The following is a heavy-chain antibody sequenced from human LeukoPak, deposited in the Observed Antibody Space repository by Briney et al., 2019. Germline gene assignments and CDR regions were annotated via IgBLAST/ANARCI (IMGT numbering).Heavy chain of an antibody. Sequence: PSETLSLTCTVSGGSISRYYWSWIRQPPGKGLEWIGYIYYSGSTNYNPSFKSRVTISVDTSKNQFSLNLSSVTATDTAVYYCARGGVNIWYYFDYWGQGTLVTVSS. D-gene: IGHD1/OR15-1a*01. V-gene: IGHV4-59*01. CDR1: GGSISRYY. CDR2: IYYSGST. CDR3: ARGGVNIWYYFDY. J-gene: IGHJ4*02.